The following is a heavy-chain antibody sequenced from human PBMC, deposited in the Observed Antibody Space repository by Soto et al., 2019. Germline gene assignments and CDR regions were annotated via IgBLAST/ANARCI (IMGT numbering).Heavy chain of an antibody. CDR1: GGSFSGYY. V-gene: IGHV4-34*01. CDR3: ARSDGEVYYFDY. D-gene: IGHD3-10*01. Sequence: QVQLQQWGAGLLKPSETLSLTCAVYGGSFSGYYWSWIRQPPGKGLEWIGEINHSGSTNYNPSLKSRVTISVDTSKNQFSLKLSSVTAADTAVYYCARSDGEVYYFDYWGQGTLVTVSS. J-gene: IGHJ4*02. CDR2: INHSGST.